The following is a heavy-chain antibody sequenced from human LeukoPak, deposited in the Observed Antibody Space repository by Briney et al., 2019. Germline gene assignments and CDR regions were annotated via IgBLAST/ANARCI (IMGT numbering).Heavy chain of an antibody. Sequence: ASVKVSCKASGYTFTSYGISWVRQAPGQGLEWMGGIIPIFGTANYAQKFQGRVTITADESTSTAYMELSSLRPEDTAVYYCASMGGYINGLQFDYWGQGTLVTVSS. D-gene: IGHD5-12*01. J-gene: IGHJ4*02. CDR1: GYTFTSYG. CDR2: IIPIFGTA. CDR3: ASMGGYINGLQFDY. V-gene: IGHV1-69*13.